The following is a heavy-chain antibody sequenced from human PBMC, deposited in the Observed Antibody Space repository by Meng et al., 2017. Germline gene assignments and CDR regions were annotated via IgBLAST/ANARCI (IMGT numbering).Heavy chain of an antibody. Sequence: VQLQQWGAGLLKPSETLSLTCAVYGGSVSGYYWSWIRQPPGKGLEWIGEINHSGSTNYNPSLKSRVTISVDTSKNQFSLKLSSVTAADTAVYYCARGRGYSYGYRGGAFDIWGQGTMVTVSS. J-gene: IGHJ3*02. CDR3: ARGRGYSYGYRGGAFDI. D-gene: IGHD5-18*01. V-gene: IGHV4-34*01. CDR2: INHSGST. CDR1: GGSVSGYY.